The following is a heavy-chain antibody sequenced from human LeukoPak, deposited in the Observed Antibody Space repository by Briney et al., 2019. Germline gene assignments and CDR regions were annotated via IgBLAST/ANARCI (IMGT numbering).Heavy chain of an antibody. Sequence: GGSLRLSCATSAFIFNNAWMSWVRQAPGKGLEWVGRIKSKTDGGTTDYAAPVKGRFTISRDDSKNTLYMQMNSLKTEDTAVYYCTTKGGRQVYYYGSGSIVDYGGQGTLVTVSS. J-gene: IGHJ4*02. D-gene: IGHD3-10*01. CDR2: IKSKTDGGTT. V-gene: IGHV3-15*01. CDR3: TTKGGRQVYYYGSGSIVDY. CDR1: AFIFNNAW.